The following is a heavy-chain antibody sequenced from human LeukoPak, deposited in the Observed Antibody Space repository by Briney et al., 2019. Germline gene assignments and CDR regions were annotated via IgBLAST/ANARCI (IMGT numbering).Heavy chain of an antibody. CDR1: GYTFTSYD. J-gene: IGHJ4*02. D-gene: IGHD3-16*02. CDR2: INPNSGGT. Sequence: ASVKVSCKASGYTFTSYDINWVRQAPGQGLEWMGWINPNSGGTNYAQKFQGRVTMTRDTSISTAYMELSRLRSDDTAVYYCARDGDSISNVWGSYRYAGGDWGQGTLVTVSS. CDR3: ARDGDSISNVWGSYRYAGGD. V-gene: IGHV1-2*02.